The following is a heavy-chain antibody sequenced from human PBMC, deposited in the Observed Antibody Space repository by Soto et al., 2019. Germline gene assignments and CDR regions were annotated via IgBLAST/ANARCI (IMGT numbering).Heavy chain of an antibody. V-gene: IGHV4-34*01. Sequence: QVQLQQWGAGLLKPSETLSLTCAVYGGSFSGYYWSWIRQPPGKGLEWIGEINHSGSTNYNPSLKSRVTISVDTSKNQFSLKLSSVTAADTAVYYCARGVGCYDYVWGSYRRSPVYFDYWGQGTLVTVSS. D-gene: IGHD3-16*02. J-gene: IGHJ4*02. CDR1: GGSFSGYY. CDR3: ARGVGCYDYVWGSYRRSPVYFDY. CDR2: INHSGST.